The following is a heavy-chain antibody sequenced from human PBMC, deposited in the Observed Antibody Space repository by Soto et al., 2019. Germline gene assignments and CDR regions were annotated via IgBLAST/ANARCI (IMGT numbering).Heavy chain of an antibody. Sequence: SQTLSLTCAISGDSVSSNSAAWNWIRQSPSRGLEWLGRTYYRSKWYNDYAVSVKSRITINPDTSKNQFSLQLNSVTPEDTAVYYCARDPTLSSGWSSYNWFDPWGQGTLVTVSS. J-gene: IGHJ5*02. V-gene: IGHV6-1*01. CDR1: GDSVSSNSAA. CDR3: ARDPTLSSGWSSYNWFDP. CDR2: TYYRSKWYN. D-gene: IGHD6-19*01.